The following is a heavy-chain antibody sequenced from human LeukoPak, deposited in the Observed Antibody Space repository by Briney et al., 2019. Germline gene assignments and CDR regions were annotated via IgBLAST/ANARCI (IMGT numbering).Heavy chain of an antibody. Sequence: GSLRLSCAASGFTFSSYEMNWVRQAPGKGLEWVSSISSSSSYIYYADSVKGRFTISRDNAKNSLYLQMNSLRAEDTAVYYCARDGDTIFYAFDIWGQGTMVTVSS. D-gene: IGHD3-9*01. CDR1: GFTFSSYE. CDR3: ARDGDTIFYAFDI. CDR2: ISSSSSYI. J-gene: IGHJ3*02. V-gene: IGHV3-21*01.